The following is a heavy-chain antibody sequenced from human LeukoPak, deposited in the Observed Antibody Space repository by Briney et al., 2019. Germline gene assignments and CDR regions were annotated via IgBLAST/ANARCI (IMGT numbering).Heavy chain of an antibody. CDR3: ARENYGILTGYHP. Sequence: GGSLRLSCAVSGFTVSDLYMSWVRQAPGKGLEWVSVIYSGGDTYYADSVKGRFTISRDNSKNTVYLQMNSLRAEDTAVYYCARENYGILTGYHPWGQGTLVTVSS. D-gene: IGHD3-9*01. V-gene: IGHV3-53*01. CDR1: GFTVSDLY. CDR2: IYSGGDT. J-gene: IGHJ5*02.